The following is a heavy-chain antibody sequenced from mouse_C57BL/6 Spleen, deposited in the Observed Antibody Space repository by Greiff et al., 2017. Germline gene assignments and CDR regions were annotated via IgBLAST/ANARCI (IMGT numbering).Heavy chain of an antibody. V-gene: IGHV1-55*01. D-gene: IGHD2-5*01. Sequence: QVQLQQSGAELVKPGASVKMSCKASGYTFTSYWITWVKQRPGQGLEWIGDIYPGSGSTNYNEKFKSKATLTVDTSSSTAYMQLSSLTSEDSAVYYCARGRAYYSNYWFAYWGQGTLVTVSA. CDR3: ARGRAYYSNYWFAY. J-gene: IGHJ3*01. CDR1: GYTFTSYW. CDR2: IYPGSGST.